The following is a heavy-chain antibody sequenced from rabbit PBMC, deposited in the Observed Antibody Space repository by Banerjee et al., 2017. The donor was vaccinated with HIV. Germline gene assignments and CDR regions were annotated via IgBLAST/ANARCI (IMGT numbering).Heavy chain of an antibody. V-gene: IGHV1S47*01. CDR2: IYPDYGST. CDR1: GFSFSSSY. D-gene: IGHD4-2*01. Sequence: QEQLVESGGGLVQPEGSLTLTCTTSGFSFSSSYYMCWVRQAPGKGLEWIACIYPDYGSTDYASWVNDRFTISLDKAHNTVFLQMTSLTAADTATYFCARDYAGNNIYYFDLWGQGTLVTVS. J-gene: IGHJ4*01. CDR3: ARDYAGNNIYYFDL.